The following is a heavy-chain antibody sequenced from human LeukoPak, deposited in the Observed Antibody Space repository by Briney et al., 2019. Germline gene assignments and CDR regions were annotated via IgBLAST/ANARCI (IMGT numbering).Heavy chain of an antibody. D-gene: IGHD3-10*01. J-gene: IGHJ4*02. CDR1: GYTSTSYG. Sequence: ASVKVSCKASGYTSTSYGISWVRQAPGQGPEWMGWISNYNGDTRYAQDLQGRVTMTTDTSTSTAYMELGSLRSDDTAVYYCARAPNYSDSGSPLWDFWGQGTLVTVSS. CDR3: ARAPNYSDSGSPLWDF. CDR2: ISNYNGDT. V-gene: IGHV1-18*01.